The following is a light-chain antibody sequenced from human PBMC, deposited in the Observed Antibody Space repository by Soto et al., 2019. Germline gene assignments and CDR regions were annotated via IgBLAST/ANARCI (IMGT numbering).Light chain of an antibody. Sequence: EIGLTQSPGTLYLSPGERATLSCRASQSVSSSYLAWYQQKPGQAPRLLIYGASSRATGIPDRFSGSGSGTDFTLTISRLEPEDFAVYYCQQYGSSPPNTFGGGTKVDI. V-gene: IGKV3-20*01. CDR3: QQYGSSPPNT. CDR2: GAS. J-gene: IGKJ4*01. CDR1: QSVSSSY.